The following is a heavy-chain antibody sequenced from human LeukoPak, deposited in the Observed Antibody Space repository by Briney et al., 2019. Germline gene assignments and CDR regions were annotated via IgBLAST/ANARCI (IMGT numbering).Heavy chain of an antibody. CDR2: IYYSGSA. Sequence: PSETLSLTCAVSGGSISSNSYYWGWIRQPPGKGLEWIGSIYYSGSAYYNPSLKSRVTISVDTSKNQFSLKLSSVTAADTAVFYCARHAPSEAEQWLVLGNWFDPWGQGTLVSVSS. J-gene: IGHJ5*02. CDR1: GGSISSNSYY. D-gene: IGHD6-19*01. V-gene: IGHV4-39*01. CDR3: ARHAPSEAEQWLVLGNWFDP.